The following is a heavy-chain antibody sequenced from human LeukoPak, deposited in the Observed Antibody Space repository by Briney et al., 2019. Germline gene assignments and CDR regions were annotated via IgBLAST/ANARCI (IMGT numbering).Heavy chain of an antibody. Sequence: PGRSLRLSCTVSGFTFDDYAMHWARHTPGKGLEWVAGITWSRDNIGYGDSVKGRFTISRDNVKNVLYLQMNSLRPEDTALYYCAKDLSSAITSALVLDVWGQGTTVTVS. CDR2: ITWSRDNI. CDR3: AKDLSSAITSALVLDV. V-gene: IGHV3-9*01. D-gene: IGHD3-22*01. CDR1: GFTFDDYA. J-gene: IGHJ6*02.